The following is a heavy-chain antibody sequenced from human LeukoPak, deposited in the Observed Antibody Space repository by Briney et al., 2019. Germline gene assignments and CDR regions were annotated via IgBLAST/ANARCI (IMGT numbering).Heavy chain of an antibody. J-gene: IGHJ6*02. CDR2: MNPNSGNT. Sequence: ASVKVSCKASGYTFTSYDINWVRQATGQGLEWKGWMNPNSGNTGYAQKFQGRVTMTRNTSISTAYMELSSLRSEDTAVYYCAKIGETLYYYGMDVWGQGTTVTVSS. V-gene: IGHV1-8*01. D-gene: IGHD3-10*01. CDR3: AKIGETLYYYGMDV. CDR1: GYTFTSYD.